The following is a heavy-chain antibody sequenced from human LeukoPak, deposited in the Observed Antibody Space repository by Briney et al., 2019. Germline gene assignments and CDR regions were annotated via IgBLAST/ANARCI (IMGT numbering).Heavy chain of an antibody. CDR2: ISSSSMSI. J-gene: IGHJ3*02. CDR3: AEGHVTMIVVVIPDAFDI. D-gene: IGHD3-22*01. V-gene: IGHV3-48*03. Sequence: GGSLRLSCVASGFIFNNYEMNWVRQAPGKGLEWVSYISSSSMSIYYADSVKGRFTISRDNAKNSLYLQMNSLRAEDTALYYCAEGHVTMIVVVIPDAFDIWGQGTMVTVSS. CDR1: GFIFNNYE.